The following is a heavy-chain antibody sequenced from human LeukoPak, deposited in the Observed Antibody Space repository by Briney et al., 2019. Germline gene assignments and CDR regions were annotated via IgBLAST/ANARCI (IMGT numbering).Heavy chain of an antibody. J-gene: IGHJ5*02. CDR2: INHSGST. D-gene: IGHD2-2*01. V-gene: IGHV4-34*01. CDR1: GGSFSGYY. CDR3: ARGGIVVVPAAHNWFDP. Sequence: PSETLSLTCAVYGGSFSGYYWSWIRQPPGKGLEWIGEINHSGSTNYNPSLKSRVTISVDPSKNQFSLKLSSVTAADTAVYYCARGGIVVVPAAHNWFDPWGQGTLVTVSS.